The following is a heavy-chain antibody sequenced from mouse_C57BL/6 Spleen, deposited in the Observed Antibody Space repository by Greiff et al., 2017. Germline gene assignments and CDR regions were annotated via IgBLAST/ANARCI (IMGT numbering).Heavy chain of an antibody. CDR3: APFQNCAMDY. CDR1: GYTFTSYW. CDR2: IYPGSGST. Sequence: QVHVKQPGAELVKPGASVKMSCKASGYTFTSYWITWVKQRPGQGLEWIGDIYPGSGSTNYNEKFKSKATLTVDTSSSTAYMQLSSLSSEDSAVYYCAPFQNCAMDYWGQGTSVTVSS. J-gene: IGHJ4*01. V-gene: IGHV1-55*01.